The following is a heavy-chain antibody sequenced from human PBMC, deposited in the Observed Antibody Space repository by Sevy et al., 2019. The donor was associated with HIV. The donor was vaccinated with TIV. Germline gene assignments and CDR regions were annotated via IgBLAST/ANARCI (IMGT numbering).Heavy chain of an antibody. CDR1: GFTISSTY. Sequence: GGSLRLSCAASGFTISSTYMSWVRQAPGKGLEWVSVIYSGGNTYYADSVKGRFTISRDNSENTLYLQMNSLRDEDTAVYYCARGVGHSHGLYYFDYWGQGTLVTVSS. V-gene: IGHV3-53*01. J-gene: IGHJ4*02. CDR3: ARGVGHSHGLYYFDY. D-gene: IGHD3-10*01. CDR2: IYSGGNT.